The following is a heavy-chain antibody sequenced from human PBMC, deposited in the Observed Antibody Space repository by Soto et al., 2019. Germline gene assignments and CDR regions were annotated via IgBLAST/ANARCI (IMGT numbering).Heavy chain of an antibody. V-gene: IGHV4-34*01. Sequence: SETLSLTCAVYGGSFSSYYWTWIRQPPGTGLEWIGEITHSGSTTYNPSLKSRVTISVDPSKNQFSLKLSSVTAADTAVDYCARSGRQQLIRRNWFDLLRQGTLVTVSS. D-gene: IGHD3-16*01. CDR3: ARSGRQQLIRRNWFDL. CDR2: ITHSGST. J-gene: IGHJ5*02. CDR1: GGSFSSYY.